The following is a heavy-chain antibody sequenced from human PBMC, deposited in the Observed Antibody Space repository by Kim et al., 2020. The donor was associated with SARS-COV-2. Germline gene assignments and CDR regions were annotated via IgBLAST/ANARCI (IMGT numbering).Heavy chain of an antibody. J-gene: IGHJ4*01. CDR1: GFTFGSAH. Sequence: GGSLRLSCAGSGFTFGSAHMHWVRQAPGKGLGWVAVISADESIKGYADSVRGRFSGSRDNSQNTLFLQIDSLRPEDTAVYYCAREGHSSGRAGNFDNWG. CDR2: ISADESIK. V-gene: IGHV3-30*03. CDR3: AREGHSSGRAGNFDN. D-gene: IGHD6-19*01.